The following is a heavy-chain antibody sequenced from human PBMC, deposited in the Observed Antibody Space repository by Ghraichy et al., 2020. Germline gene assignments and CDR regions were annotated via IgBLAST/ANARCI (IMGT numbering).Heavy chain of an antibody. J-gene: IGHJ4*02. CDR3: ARIIVGAYFDS. Sequence: SETLSLTCSVSGYDISNSNWWGWIRQPPGKGLEWIGHLYYTGSIFYNPSLESRVTMSVDTSKNQFSLKLRSVTAADTAVYFCARIIVGAYFDSWGQGTLVSFSS. CDR2: LYYTGSI. D-gene: IGHD1-26*01. V-gene: IGHV4-28*05. CDR1: GYDISNSNW.